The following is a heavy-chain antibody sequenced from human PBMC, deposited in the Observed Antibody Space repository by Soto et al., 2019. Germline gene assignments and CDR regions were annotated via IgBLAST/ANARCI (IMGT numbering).Heavy chain of an antibody. D-gene: IGHD3-22*01. V-gene: IGHV3-74*01. CDR3: ARYTYYSDSSGNFSADAFDI. CDR2: ISNDGSST. Sequence: VQLVESGGGLVQPGGSLRLSCAASGFTSISYWSHWVRQAPGKGLVWVSRISNDGSSTNYADSVKGRFTISRDNARDTVYLQMNSLRAEETAVYYCARYTYYSDSSGNFSADAFDIWGQGTMVSVSS. J-gene: IGHJ3*02. CDR1: GFTSISYW.